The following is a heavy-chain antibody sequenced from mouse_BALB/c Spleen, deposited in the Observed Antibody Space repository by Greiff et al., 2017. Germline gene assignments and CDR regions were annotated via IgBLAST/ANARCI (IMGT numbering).Heavy chain of an antibody. CDR2: IYPGNSDT. CDR1: GYTFTSYW. Sequence: VQLQQSGTVLARPGASVKMSCKASGYTFTSYWMHWVKQRPGQGLEWIGAIYPGNSDTSYNQKFKGKAKLTAVTSTSTAYMELSSLTNEDSAVYYCTRIDYDYDGFAYWGQGTLVTVSA. CDR3: TRIDYDYDGFAY. J-gene: IGHJ3*01. D-gene: IGHD2-4*01. V-gene: IGHV1-5*01.